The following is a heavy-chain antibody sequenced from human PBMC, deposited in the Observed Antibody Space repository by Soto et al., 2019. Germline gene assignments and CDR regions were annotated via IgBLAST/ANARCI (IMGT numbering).Heavy chain of an antibody. D-gene: IGHD6-13*01. CDR1: GFTVSSYR. V-gene: IGHV3-66*01. Sequence: EVPLVESGGGLVQPGGSLRLSCAASGFTVSSYRMSWVRQAPGKGLEWVSVIYTAGSADFADSVKGRFTISRDNSKNTLYLQMSSLRAEDTAVYYCARVPSSSYHYFDYWGQGTLITVSS. J-gene: IGHJ4*02. CDR2: IYTAGSA. CDR3: ARVPSSSYHYFDY.